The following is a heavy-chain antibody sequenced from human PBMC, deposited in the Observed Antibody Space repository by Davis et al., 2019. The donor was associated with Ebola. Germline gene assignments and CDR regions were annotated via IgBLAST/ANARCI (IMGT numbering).Heavy chain of an antibody. D-gene: IGHD2-15*01. J-gene: IGHJ4*02. V-gene: IGHV4-61*02. CDR2: IYTSGST. CDR1: GDSISSGSYY. CDR3: ARATPSIDY. Sequence: PSETLSLTCTVSGDSISSGSYYWTWIRQPAGKGLEWIGRIYTSGSTNYNPSLKSRVTMSVDTSKNQFSLKLSSVTAADTAVYYCARATPSIDYWGQGTLVTVSS.